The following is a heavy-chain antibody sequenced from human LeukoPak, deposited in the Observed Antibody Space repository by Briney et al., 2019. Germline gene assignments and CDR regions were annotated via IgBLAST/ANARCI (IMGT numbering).Heavy chain of an antibody. CDR1: GGSISSSSYY. CDR3: ARVGYYYDSSGYPTNRAFDI. J-gene: IGHJ3*02. CDR2: IYYSGST. Sequence: SETLSLTCTVSGGSISSSSYYWGWIRQPPGKGLEWIGSIYYSGSTYYNPSLKSRVTISVDTSKNQFSLKLSSVTAADTAVYYCARVGYYYDSSGYPTNRAFDIWGQGTMVTVSS. D-gene: IGHD3-22*01. V-gene: IGHV4-39*07.